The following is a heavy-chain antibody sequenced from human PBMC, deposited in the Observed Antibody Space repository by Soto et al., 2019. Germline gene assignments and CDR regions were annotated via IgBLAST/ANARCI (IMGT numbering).Heavy chain of an antibody. CDR1: GDSVSSNSAA. J-gene: IGHJ4*02. V-gene: IGHV6-1*01. CDR2: TYYRSKWYN. CDR3: ARVRRRSSGWGFDY. Sequence: SRTLSLTCAICGDSVSSNSAAWNWIRQSPSRGLEWLGRTYYRSKWYNDYAVSVKSRITINPDTSKNQFSLQLNSVTPEDTAVYYCARVRRRSSGWGFDYWGQGTLVTVSS. D-gene: IGHD6-19*01.